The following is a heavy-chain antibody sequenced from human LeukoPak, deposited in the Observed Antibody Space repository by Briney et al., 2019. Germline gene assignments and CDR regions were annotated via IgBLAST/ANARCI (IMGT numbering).Heavy chain of an antibody. Sequence: GGSLRLSCAASGFTVNFNYMSWVRQAPGKGLEWVSVIYSGGTTHYADSVQGRFTIFRDNLENTLYLEMSSLRAEDTAVYYCARHRGGPDSAFDYWGQGTLVTVSS. CDR1: GFTVNFNY. V-gene: IGHV3-53*01. CDR2: IYSGGTT. CDR3: ARHRGGPDSAFDY. J-gene: IGHJ4*02. D-gene: IGHD3-16*01.